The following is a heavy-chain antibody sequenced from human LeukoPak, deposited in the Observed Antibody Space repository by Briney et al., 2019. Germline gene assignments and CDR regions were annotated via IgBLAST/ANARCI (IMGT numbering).Heavy chain of an antibody. V-gene: IGHV3-11*01. CDR1: GFTFSDSY. J-gene: IGHJ4*02. CDR2: ISPSGTDI. CDR3: TRDPRHLDY. Sequence: GGSLRLSCAVSGFTFSDSYMTWLPQAPGKGLESLSYISPSGTDISYADSVKGRFTISRDNAKNSLYLQMNNLRADDTAVYYCTRDPRHLDYWGQGTLVTVSS.